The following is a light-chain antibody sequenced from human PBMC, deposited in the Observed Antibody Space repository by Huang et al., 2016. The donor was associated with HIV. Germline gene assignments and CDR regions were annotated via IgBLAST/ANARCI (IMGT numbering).Light chain of an antibody. Sequence: IVMTQTPATLPVSPGGRATLSCRASQSVGGNMAWYQQKPGQAPRLIIYGSTTRAAGVPARVSGSGSGTDFTLTIYNLQSEDFAVYYCQQYNNWHLTFGGGTTV. CDR3: QQYNNWHLT. CDR1: QSVGGN. J-gene: IGKJ4*01. CDR2: GST. V-gene: IGKV3-15*01.